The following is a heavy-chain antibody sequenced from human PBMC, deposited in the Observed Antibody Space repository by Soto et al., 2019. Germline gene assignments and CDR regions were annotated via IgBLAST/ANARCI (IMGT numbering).Heavy chain of an antibody. V-gene: IGHV3-33*01. CDR2: IWYDGSNK. CDR1: GFTFSGYD. Sequence: QVQLVESGGGVVQPGRSLRLSCAASGFTFSGYDMYWVRQAPGKGLEWVALIWYDGSNKYYADSVKGRFIISRGSSKNTLYLQMNRLRAEDTAVYYCVIDRLRGEFWVQGTLVTVSS. CDR3: VIDRLRGEF. D-gene: IGHD3-10*01. J-gene: IGHJ4*02.